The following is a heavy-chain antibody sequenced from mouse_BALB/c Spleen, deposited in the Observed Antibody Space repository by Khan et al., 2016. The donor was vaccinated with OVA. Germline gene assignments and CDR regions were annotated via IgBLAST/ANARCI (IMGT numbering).Heavy chain of an antibody. J-gene: IGHJ2*01. CDR1: GYSFTGYF. D-gene: IGHD1-1*01. CDR2: INPHIGET. CDR3: ARKNGSDFDY. V-gene: IGHV1-20*02. Sequence: EVQLQESGPELVKPGASVKISCKASGYSFTGYFTNWVMQSHGKRLEWIGRINPHIGETFYNQKFTDKATLTVDESSTTAHMELRSLASEDSAVYYCARKNGSDFDYWGQGTTLTVSS.